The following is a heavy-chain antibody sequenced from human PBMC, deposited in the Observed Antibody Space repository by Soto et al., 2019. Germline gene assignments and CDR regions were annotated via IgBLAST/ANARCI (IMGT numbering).Heavy chain of an antibody. V-gene: IGHV3-7*01. J-gene: IGHJ4*02. CDR1: GFTFSSYW. CDR2: IKQDGSEK. D-gene: IGHD5-18*01. Sequence: GGSLRLSCAASGFTFSSYWMSWVRQAPGKGLEWVANIKQDGSEKYYVDSVKGRFTISRDNAKNSLYLQMNSLTAEDTAVYYCARPPYTATVGNDYWGQGTLVTVSS. CDR3: ARPPYTATVGNDY.